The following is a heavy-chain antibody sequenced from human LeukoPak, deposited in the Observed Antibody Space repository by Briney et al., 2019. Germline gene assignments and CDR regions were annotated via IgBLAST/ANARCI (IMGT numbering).Heavy chain of an antibody. V-gene: IGHV4-4*07. J-gene: IGHJ3*02. CDR1: GGSINTYY. Sequence: SECLSLTCTVSGGSINTYYWNWIRQPAGKGLEYIGRIYTSGTTNYNPSLKSRVAVSVDTSKNHFSLKLSSVTAAGTAVYYCARGAPVAGHDAFDIWGQGPMVRVSS. CDR3: ARGAPVAGHDAFDI. D-gene: IGHD6-19*01. CDR2: IYTSGTT.